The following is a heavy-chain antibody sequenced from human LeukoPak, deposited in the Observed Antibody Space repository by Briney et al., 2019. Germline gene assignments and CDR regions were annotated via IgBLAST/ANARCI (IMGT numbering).Heavy chain of an antibody. CDR3: TRDLVGATMYRYFDY. Sequence: SSETLSLTCTVSGGSISSSSYYWGWIRQPPGKGLEWIGEINHSGSTNYNPSLKSRVTISVDTSKNQFSLKLSSVTAADTAVYYCTRDLVGATMYRYFDYWGQGTLVTVSS. CDR1: GGSISSSSYY. D-gene: IGHD1-26*01. CDR2: INHSGST. J-gene: IGHJ4*02. V-gene: IGHV4-39*07.